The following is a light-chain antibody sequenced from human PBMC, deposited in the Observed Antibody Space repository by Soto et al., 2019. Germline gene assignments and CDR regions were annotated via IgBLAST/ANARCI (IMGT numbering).Light chain of an antibody. V-gene: IGKV3-15*01. Sequence: IVLTQSPATISLSPVNRSTLSCTASQSVNSDLAWYQQKPGQAPRLLIYGASTRATGTPTRFSGSGSGTEFTLTISSLQSEDFAVYFCQQYTTFPPYPFCHGTKVDTK. CDR2: GAS. CDR3: QQYTTFPPYP. CDR1: QSVNSD. J-gene: IGKJ2*01.